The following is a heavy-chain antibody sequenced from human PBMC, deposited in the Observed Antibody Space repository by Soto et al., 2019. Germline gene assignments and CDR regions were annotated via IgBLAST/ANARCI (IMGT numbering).Heavy chain of an antibody. D-gene: IGHD2-21*01. J-gene: IGHJ4*02. CDR3: ARSRGGDGYNPLDY. Sequence: QVQLVDSGGGGVQPGRSLRLSCAASGFPFSSYAIHWVRQAPGKGVEWVAFISYDGSNTYYADSVRGRFSVSRDNSDNTLDLQMNSLRAEDRAVYYCARSRGGDGYNPLDYWGQGTLVTVSS. V-gene: IGHV3-30-3*01. CDR2: ISYDGSNT. CDR1: GFPFSSYA.